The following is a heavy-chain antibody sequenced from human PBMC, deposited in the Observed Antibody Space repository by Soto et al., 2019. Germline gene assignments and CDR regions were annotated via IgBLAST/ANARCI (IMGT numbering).Heavy chain of an antibody. J-gene: IGHJ5*02. CDR2: IYPGDSDT. Sequence: EVQLVQSGAEVKKPGESLKISCKGSGYSFTSYWIGWVRQMPGKGLEWMGIIYPGDSDTRYSPSFQGQVTISADKSISTAYLQWSSLKASDTAMYYCARLIISYDSSVFWFDPWGQGTLVTVSS. V-gene: IGHV5-51*01. CDR3: ARLIISYDSSVFWFDP. CDR1: GYSFTSYW. D-gene: IGHD3-22*01.